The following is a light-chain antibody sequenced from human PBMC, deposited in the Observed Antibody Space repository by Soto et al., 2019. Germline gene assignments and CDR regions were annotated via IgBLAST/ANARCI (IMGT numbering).Light chain of an antibody. CDR2: EVT. CDR1: ASDIGRYNY. Sequence: QSVLTQPPSASGSPGQSVTISCIGTASDIGRYNYVSWYQHHPGKAPKLIIYEVTKRPSGVPDRFSGSKSGNTASLTVSGLQADDEADYYCNSYVGSNNYVFGTGPKV. J-gene: IGLJ1*01. CDR3: NSYVGSNNYV. V-gene: IGLV2-8*01.